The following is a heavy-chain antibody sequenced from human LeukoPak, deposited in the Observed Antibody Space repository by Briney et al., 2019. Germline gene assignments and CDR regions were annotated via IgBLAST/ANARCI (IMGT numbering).Heavy chain of an antibody. Sequence: PGGSLRLSCAASGFTFSSYWMSWVRQAPRKGLEWVANIKQDGSEKYYVDSVKGRFTISRDNAKNSLYLQMNSLRDEDTAVYYCARDQWLRNDAFDVWGQGTMVTVSS. V-gene: IGHV3-7*01. CDR1: GFTFSSYW. D-gene: IGHD6-19*01. CDR2: IKQDGSEK. J-gene: IGHJ3*01. CDR3: ARDQWLRNDAFDV.